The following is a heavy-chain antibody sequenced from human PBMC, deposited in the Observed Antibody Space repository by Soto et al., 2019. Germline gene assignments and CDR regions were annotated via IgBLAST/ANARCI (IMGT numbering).Heavy chain of an antibody. Sequence: ASVKVSCKASGYTFTSYYMHWVRQAPGQGLEWMGWISAYNGNTNYAQKLQGRVTMTTDTSTSTAYMELRSLRSDDTAVYYCARYYPVRTLIDYWGQGTLVTVSS. CDR3: ARYYPVRTLIDY. V-gene: IGHV1-18*04. CDR2: ISAYNGNT. J-gene: IGHJ4*02. CDR1: GYTFTSYY. D-gene: IGHD3-10*01.